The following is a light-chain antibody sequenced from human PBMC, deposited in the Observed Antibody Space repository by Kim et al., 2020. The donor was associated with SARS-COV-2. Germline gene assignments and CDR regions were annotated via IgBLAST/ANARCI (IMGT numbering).Light chain of an antibody. CDR3: QQRDNWPIT. V-gene: IGKV3-11*01. J-gene: IGKJ3*01. CDR2: DAS. CDR1: QSVRRK. Sequence: LSPGEIAPLSCRAGQSVRRKLAWYQQKPGQAPRLLIYDASNRATGIPARFGGSGSGTGFTLTISSLEPEDFAVYYCQQRDNWPITFGPGTKVDIK.